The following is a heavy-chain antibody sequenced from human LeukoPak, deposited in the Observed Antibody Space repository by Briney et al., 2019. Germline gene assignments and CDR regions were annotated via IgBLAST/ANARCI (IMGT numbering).Heavy chain of an antibody. J-gene: IGHJ4*02. Sequence: PSQTLSFTCSVSGGSICSGGYSWSCIRQPPGKGLEWIAYIYHSGTNYYHPSLKSRVTISVDRSKNQFSLKLSSVTAADTAVYYCARDLGYGDYNWGQGTLVTVSS. CDR2: IYHSGTN. D-gene: IGHD4-17*01. V-gene: IGHV4-30-2*01. CDR1: GGSICSGGYS. CDR3: ARDLGYGDYN.